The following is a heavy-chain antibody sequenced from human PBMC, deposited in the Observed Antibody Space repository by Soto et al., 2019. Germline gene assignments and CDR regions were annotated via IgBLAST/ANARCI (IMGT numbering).Heavy chain of an antibody. J-gene: IGHJ4*02. V-gene: IGHV3-15*07. D-gene: IGHD3-3*01. CDR3: SSYPDFWGGHTPL. CDR1: GFSITNTW. CDR2: VKSKADVGTA. Sequence: EVQLVESGGGLVQPGGSLRLSCAASGFSITNTWMHWVRQAPGKGLEWVCRVKSKADVGTAEYAAHVKGRFTVSRDDSKNTQYLQMNSLKMEDTAVYYCSSYPDFWGGHTPLWGQGTLVTVSS.